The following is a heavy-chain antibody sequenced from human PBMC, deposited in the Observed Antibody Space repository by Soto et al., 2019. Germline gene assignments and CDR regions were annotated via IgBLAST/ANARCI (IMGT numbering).Heavy chain of an antibody. J-gene: IGHJ4*02. CDR2: IIPVLGTI. V-gene: IGHV1-69*06. Sequence: QVQLVQSGAELKKPGSSVNVSCKASGTTFSSYGFNWVRQAPGQGLEWMGGIIPVLGTINYAKEFQGRVTITADKSTSTVYMDLSSLRSEDTAVYYCARGTLFCGGDCYFDHWGLGTLVTVSS. D-gene: IGHD2-21*02. CDR1: GTTFSSYG. CDR3: ARGTLFCGGDCYFDH.